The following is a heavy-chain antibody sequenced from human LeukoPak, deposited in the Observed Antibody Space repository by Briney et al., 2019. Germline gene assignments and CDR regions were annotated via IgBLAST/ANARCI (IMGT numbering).Heavy chain of an antibody. CDR2: IYHSGST. CDR1: GGSISSGGYY. J-gene: IGHJ4*02. CDR3: ARGRRMVRGVLPFDY. Sequence: PSETLSLTCTVSGGSISSGGYYWSWIRQPPGKGLEWIGYIYHSGSTYYNPSLKSRVTISVDTSKNQFSLKLSSVTAADTAVYYCARGRRMVRGVLPFDYWGQGTLVTVSS. V-gene: IGHV4-30-2*01. D-gene: IGHD3-10*01.